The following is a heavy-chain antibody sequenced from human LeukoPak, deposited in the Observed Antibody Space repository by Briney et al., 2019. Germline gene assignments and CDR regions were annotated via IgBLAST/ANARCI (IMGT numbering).Heavy chain of an antibody. V-gene: IGHV3-7*01. Sequence: GGSLRLSCAASGFTFSNSWMSWVRQAPGKGLEWVANIKLDGSEKYYVDSVKGRFTISRDNAKNTLYLQMNSLRAEDTAVYYCARDQLDIVVVPAATHDAFDIWGQGTMVTVSS. J-gene: IGHJ3*02. D-gene: IGHD2-2*03. CDR3: ARDQLDIVVVPAATHDAFDI. CDR1: GFTFSNSW. CDR2: IKLDGSEK.